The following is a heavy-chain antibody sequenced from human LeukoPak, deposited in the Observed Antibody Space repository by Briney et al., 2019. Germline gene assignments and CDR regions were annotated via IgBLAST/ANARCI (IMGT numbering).Heavy chain of an antibody. CDR1: GFTFSSYA. CDR3: AMGTKGFDY. V-gene: IGHV3-23*01. J-gene: IGHJ4*02. D-gene: IGHD1-7*01. Sequence: GGSLRLSCAASGFTFSSYAMSWVRQAPGKGLEWVSAISGSGGSTYSADSVKGRFTISRDNSKNTLYLQMNSLRAEDTALYYCAMGTKGFDYWGQGTLVTVSS. CDR2: ISGSGGST.